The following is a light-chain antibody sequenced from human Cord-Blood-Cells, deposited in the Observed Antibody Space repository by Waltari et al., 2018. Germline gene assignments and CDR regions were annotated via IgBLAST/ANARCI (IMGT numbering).Light chain of an antibody. CDR2: QDS. CDR3: QAWDSSTGV. CDR1: KLGDQY. V-gene: IGLV3-1*01. Sequence: SYELTQPPSVSVSPGQTASITCSGDKLGDQYACWYQQKPGQSPVLVIYQDSKRPSGIPRRFSGSNSGNTAPLTISGTQAMDEADYYCQAWDSSTGVFGGGTKLTVL. J-gene: IGLJ3*02.